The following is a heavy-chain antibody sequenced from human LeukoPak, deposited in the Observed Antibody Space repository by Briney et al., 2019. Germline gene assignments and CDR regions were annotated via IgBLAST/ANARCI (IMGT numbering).Heavy chain of an antibody. CDR2: ISGSGCST. V-gene: IGHV3-23*01. Sequence: GGSLRLSCAPSGFTFRSYSMSWVRPAPPKGLAWVSAISGSGCSTYYADTVKGRFTISRDNAKNTLYLQMNSLRAEDTDVYYCAKSSRVVPAAIWVIDFDYWGQGTLVTVSS. CDR3: AKSSRVVPAAIWVIDFDY. J-gene: IGHJ4*02. CDR1: GFTFRSYS. D-gene: IGHD2-2*01.